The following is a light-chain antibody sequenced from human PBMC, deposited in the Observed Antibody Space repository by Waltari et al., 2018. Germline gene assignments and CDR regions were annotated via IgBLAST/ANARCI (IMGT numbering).Light chain of an antibody. CDR1: KLGDKY. V-gene: IGLV3-1*01. J-gene: IGLJ2*01. Sequence: SYELTQPPSVSVSPGQTATITCSGDKLGDKYACWYQQRPGQSPTLVIYQDTKRPSGIPGRLSGSNSGNPATLTISGAQAMDEADYYCQAWDSNTVVFGGGTKLTVL. CDR3: QAWDSNTVV. CDR2: QDT.